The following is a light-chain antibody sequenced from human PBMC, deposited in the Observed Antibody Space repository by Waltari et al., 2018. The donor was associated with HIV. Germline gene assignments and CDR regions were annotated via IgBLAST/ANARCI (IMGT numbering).Light chain of an antibody. Sequence: EIVLTQSQGTWPWLPGERATLSCRASQSVSSSYLAWYQQKPGQAPRLLIYGASSRATGIPDRFSGSGSGTDFTLTISRLEPEDFAVYYCQQYGSSRWTFGQGTKVEIK. J-gene: IGKJ1*01. CDR2: GAS. V-gene: IGKV3-20*01. CDR3: QQYGSSRWT. CDR1: QSVSSSY.